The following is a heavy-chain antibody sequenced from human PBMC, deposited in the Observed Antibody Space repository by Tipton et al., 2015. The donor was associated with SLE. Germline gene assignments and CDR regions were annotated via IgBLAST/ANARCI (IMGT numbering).Heavy chain of an antibody. V-gene: IGHV4-34*01. J-gene: IGHJ4*02. CDR3: ARLVGAYDILTGYYQRYVDY. CDR1: GGSFSGYY. Sequence: GLVKPSETLSLTCVVYGGSFSGYYRSWIRQPPGKGLEWIGEINHDGSTNYNPSLKSRVTISVDTSKNQFSLKLSSVTAADTAVYYCARLVGAYDILTGYYQRYVDYWGQGTLVTVSS. D-gene: IGHD3-9*01. CDR2: INHDGST.